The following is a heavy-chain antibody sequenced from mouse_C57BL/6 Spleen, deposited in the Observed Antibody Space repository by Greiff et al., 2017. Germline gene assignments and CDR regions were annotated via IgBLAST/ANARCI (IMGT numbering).Heavy chain of an antibody. V-gene: IGHV1-64*01. CDR3: APFITTVVNYFDY. Sequence: QVQLQQSGAELVKPGASVKLSCKASGYTFTSYWMHWVKQRPGQGLEWIGMIHPNSGSTNYNEKFKSKATLTVDKSSSTAYMQLSSLTSEDSAVYYCAPFITTVVNYFDYWGQGTTLTVSS. D-gene: IGHD1-1*01. CDR2: IHPNSGST. CDR1: GYTFTSYW. J-gene: IGHJ2*01.